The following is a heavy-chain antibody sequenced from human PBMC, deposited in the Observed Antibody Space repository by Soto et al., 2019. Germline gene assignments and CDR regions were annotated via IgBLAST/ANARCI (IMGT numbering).Heavy chain of an antibody. CDR3: ARRFDP. CDR1: GGSISSYY. V-gene: IGHV4-59*12. J-gene: IGHJ5*02. CDR2: IYYSGST. Sequence: PSETLSLTCTVSGGSISSYYWSWIRQPPGKGLEWIGYIYYSGSTNYNPSLKSRVTISVDTSKNQFSLKLSSVTAVDTAVYYCARRFDPWGQGTLVTVSS.